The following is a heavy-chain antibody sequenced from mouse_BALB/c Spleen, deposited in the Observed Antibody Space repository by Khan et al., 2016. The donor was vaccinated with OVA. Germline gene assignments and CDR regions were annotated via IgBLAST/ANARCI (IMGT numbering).Heavy chain of an antibody. CDR3: AIYYGYDVAY. CDR1: GYTFTSYW. V-gene: IGHV1-7*01. D-gene: IGHD2-2*01. CDR2: INPSTGYT. Sequence: VQLQQSGAELAKPGASVKMSCKASGYTFTSYWMHWVKQRPGQGLEWIGYINPSTGYTEYNQKFKDKATLTADKSSSTAYMQLSSLTSEDSAVYDCAIYYGYDVAYWGQGTLVTVSA. J-gene: IGHJ3*01.